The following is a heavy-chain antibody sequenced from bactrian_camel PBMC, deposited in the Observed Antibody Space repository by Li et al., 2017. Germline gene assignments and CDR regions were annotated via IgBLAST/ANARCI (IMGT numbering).Heavy chain of an antibody. D-gene: IGHD5*01. Sequence: VQLVESGGGLVQPGGSLRLSCAASGFTFSTYDMSWVRQAPGKGLEWVSGIYLSGSTLYADPVKGRFTISQVDAKNVVYLQMDNAKLDDTAMYYCAKDRGTTVSEYNYWGQGTQVTVS. CDR1: GFTFSTYD. CDR2: IYLSGST. CDR3: AKDRGTTVSEYNY. V-gene: IGHV3S10*01. J-gene: IGHJ4*01.